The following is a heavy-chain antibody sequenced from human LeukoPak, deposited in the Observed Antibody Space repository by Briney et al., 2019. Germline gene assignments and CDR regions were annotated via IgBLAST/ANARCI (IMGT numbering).Heavy chain of an antibody. Sequence: SETLSLTCTVSGGSISSYYWSWIRQPPGKGLEWIGYIYYSGSTNYNPSLKSRVTISVDTSKNQFSLKLSSVTAADTAVYYCARHHSSGHYSFFDDRPNNWFDPWGQGTLVTVSS. CDR1: GGSISSYY. CDR2: IYYSGST. V-gene: IGHV4-59*08. CDR3: ARHHSSGHYSFFDDRPNNWFDP. J-gene: IGHJ5*02. D-gene: IGHD3-22*01.